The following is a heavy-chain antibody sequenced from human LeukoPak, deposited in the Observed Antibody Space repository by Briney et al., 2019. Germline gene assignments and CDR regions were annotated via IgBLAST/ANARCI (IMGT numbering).Heavy chain of an antibody. CDR1: GSRFTTYW. CDR2: IYPGDSDT. Sequence: GESLKISCKGSGSRFTTYWIGWVRPMPGKGLEWMGIIYPGDSDTKYSPSFQGQVTISADKAISTAYLQWSNLKASDTAMYYCARHRPHTDSNSVADYYFDYWGQGTLVTVSS. V-gene: IGHV5-51*01. D-gene: IGHD6-19*01. J-gene: IGHJ4*02. CDR3: ARHRPHTDSNSVADYYFDY.